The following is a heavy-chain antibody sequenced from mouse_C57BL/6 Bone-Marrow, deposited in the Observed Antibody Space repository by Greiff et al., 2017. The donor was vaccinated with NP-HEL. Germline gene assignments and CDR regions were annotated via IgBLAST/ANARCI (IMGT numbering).Heavy chain of an antibody. CDR3: ARGGLGRTDFDV. Sequence: VQLQQSGAELVKPGASVKLSCKASGYTFTSYWMHWVKQRPGQGLEWIGMIHPNSGSTNYNEKFKSKATLTVDKSSSTAYMQLSSLTSEDSAVYYCARGGLGRTDFDVWGTGTTVTVSS. CDR2: IHPNSGST. J-gene: IGHJ1*03. CDR1: GYTFTSYW. D-gene: IGHD4-1*01. V-gene: IGHV1-64*01.